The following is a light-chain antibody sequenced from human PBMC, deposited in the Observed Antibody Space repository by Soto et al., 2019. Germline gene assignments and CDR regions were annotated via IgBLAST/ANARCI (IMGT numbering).Light chain of an antibody. J-gene: IGLJ1*01. V-gene: IGLV2-14*01. CDR2: EVT. Sequence: SVLTQPASVSGSPGQSIAISCTGTGSDVGGYDYVSWYQQHPDKAPKLMIYEVTKRPSGVSNRFSGSKSGNTASLTISGLQPEDEADYYCSSHTSGNTRVFGSGTKVTVL. CDR1: GSDVGGYDY. CDR3: SSHTSGNTRV.